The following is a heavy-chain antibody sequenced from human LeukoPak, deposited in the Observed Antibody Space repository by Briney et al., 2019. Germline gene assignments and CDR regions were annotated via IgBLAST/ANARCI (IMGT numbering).Heavy chain of an antibody. V-gene: IGHV3-23*01. CDR1: GFTFSNSV. CDR2: ISAGGDNT. J-gene: IGHJ4*02. Sequence: GGSLRLSCAVSGFTFSNSVMNWVRQAPGKGLEWVSTISAGGDNTYYADSVKGRFTISRDNFKDTLYLQMNSLRAEDTAVYYCAKGYSGWFFDYWGQGTLVTVSS. CDR3: AKGYSGWFFDY. D-gene: IGHD2-15*01.